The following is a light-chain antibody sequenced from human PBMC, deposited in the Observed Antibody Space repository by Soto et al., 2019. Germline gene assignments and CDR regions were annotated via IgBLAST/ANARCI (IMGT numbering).Light chain of an antibody. J-gene: IGLJ1*01. CDR2: EVS. CDR3: GSWDSSLSAYV. V-gene: IGLV2-14*01. CDR1: SSDVGGYNY. Sequence: QSVLTQPASVSGSPGQSITISCTGTSSDVGGYNYVSWYQQHPGKAPKLMIYEVSNRPSGIPDRFSGSKSGTSATLGITGFQTGDEADYYCGSWDSSLSAYVFGTGPKVTVL.